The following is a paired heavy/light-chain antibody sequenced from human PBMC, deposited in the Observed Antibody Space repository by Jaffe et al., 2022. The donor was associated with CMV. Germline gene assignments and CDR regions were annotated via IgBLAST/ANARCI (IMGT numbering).Light chain of an antibody. CDR2: GAS. Sequence: DIQMTQSPSSLSASVGDRVTITCRASQTIISYLNWYQQKPGKAPKVLIYGASTLESGVPSRFSGSGSGTDFTLTISSLQPEDFAIYYCQQTYSFPFTFGPGTRVDIQ. V-gene: IGKV1-39*01. CDR1: QTIISY. CDR3: QQTYSFPFT. J-gene: IGKJ3*01.
Heavy chain of an antibody. V-gene: IGHV1-2*02. CDR3: ARDHDYAGNWGMSWRFDY. D-gene: IGHD7-27*01. Sequence: QVQLVQSGAEVKKPGASVKVSCKASGYSFIDYYVHWVRQAPGQGLEWMGWINPRIGVTKFAQNFQGRITMTGDTSISTLYMELSGLRSDDTAVYYCARDHDYAGNWGMSWRFDYWGQGTLVTVSS. CDR2: INPRIGVT. J-gene: IGHJ4*02. CDR1: GYSFIDYY.